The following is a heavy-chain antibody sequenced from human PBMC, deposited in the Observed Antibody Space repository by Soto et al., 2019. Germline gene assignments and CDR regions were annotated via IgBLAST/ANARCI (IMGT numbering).Heavy chain of an antibody. CDR3: ARMGGYYSFDI. V-gene: IGHV4-61*08. D-gene: IGHD3-22*01. CDR2: IYYSGST. Sequence: SETLSLTCAVSGGSISSGGYSWSWIRQPPGKGLEWIGYIYYSGSTNYNPSLKSRVTISVDTSKNQFSLKLSSVTAADTAVYYCARMGGYYSFDIWGQGTMVTVSS. CDR1: GGSISSGGYS. J-gene: IGHJ3*02.